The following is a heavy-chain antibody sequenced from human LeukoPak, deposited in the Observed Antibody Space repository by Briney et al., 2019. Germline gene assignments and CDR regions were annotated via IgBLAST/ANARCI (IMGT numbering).Heavy chain of an antibody. Sequence: GGSLRLSCAASGFTFSSYSMNWVRQAPGKGLEWGSSISSSSSYIYYADSVKGRFTISRDNAKNSLYLHMNRLRAEDTAVYYCARDFSPVVVTPRGYFDYWGQGTLVTVSS. J-gene: IGHJ4*02. CDR2: ISSSSSYI. CDR3: ARDFSPVVVTPRGYFDY. D-gene: IGHD3-22*01. CDR1: GFTFSSYS. V-gene: IGHV3-21*01.